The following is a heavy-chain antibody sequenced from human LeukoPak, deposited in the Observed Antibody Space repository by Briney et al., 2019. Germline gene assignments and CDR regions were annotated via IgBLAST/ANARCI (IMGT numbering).Heavy chain of an antibody. D-gene: IGHD5-12*01. CDR1: GFTFSSYA. Sequence: GGSLRLSCAASGFTFSSYATHWVRQAPGKGLEWVAVISYDGSNKYYADSVKGRFTISRDNSKNTLYLQMNSLRVEDTAVYYCARDSGYSGYDYDYWGQGTLVTVSS. CDR2: ISYDGSNK. V-gene: IGHV3-30-3*01. J-gene: IGHJ4*02. CDR3: ARDSGYSGYDYDY.